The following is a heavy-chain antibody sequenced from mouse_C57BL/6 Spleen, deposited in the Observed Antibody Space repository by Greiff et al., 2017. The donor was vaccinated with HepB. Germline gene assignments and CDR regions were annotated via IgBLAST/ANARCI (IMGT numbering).Heavy chain of an antibody. J-gene: IGHJ1*03. CDR1: GFTLSDYY. CDR2: ISNGGGST. CDR3: ARRAYGSSYVYFDV. D-gene: IGHD1-1*01. V-gene: IGHV5-12*01. Sequence: EVKLVESGGGLVQPGGSLKLSCAASGFTLSDYYMYWVRQTPEKRLEWVAYISNGGGSTYYPDTVKGRFTISRDNAKNTLYLQMSRLKSEDTAMYYCARRAYGSSYVYFDVWGTGTTVTVSS.